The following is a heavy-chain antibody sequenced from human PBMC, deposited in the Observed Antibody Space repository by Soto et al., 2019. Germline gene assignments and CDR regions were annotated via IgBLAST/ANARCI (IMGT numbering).Heavy chain of an antibody. CDR2: IYHSGST. Sequence: PSLTCAVSGGSISSGGYSWSWIRQPPGKGLEWIGYIYHSGSTYYNPSLKSRVTISVDRSKNQFSLKLSSVTAADTAVYYCASAASGYSYGASSYWGQGTLVTVSS. CDR3: ASAASGYSYGASSY. D-gene: IGHD5-18*01. V-gene: IGHV4-30-2*01. J-gene: IGHJ4*02. CDR1: GGSISSGGYS.